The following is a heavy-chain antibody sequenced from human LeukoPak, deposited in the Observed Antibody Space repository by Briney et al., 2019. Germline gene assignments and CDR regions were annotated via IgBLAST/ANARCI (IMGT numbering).Heavy chain of an antibody. CDR3: AKLGYCTITSCHAQGY. V-gene: IGHV3-73*01. CDR2: IRSKGNNYAT. D-gene: IGHD2-2*01. Sequence: GGSLRLSCAASGFTFSGSAMHWVRQASGKGLEWVGRIRSKGNNYATAYGASVKGRFTISRDDSQNTTYLQLNSLKSEDTAVYYCAKLGYCTITSCHAQGYWGQGTLVTVSS. J-gene: IGHJ4*02. CDR1: GFTFSGSA.